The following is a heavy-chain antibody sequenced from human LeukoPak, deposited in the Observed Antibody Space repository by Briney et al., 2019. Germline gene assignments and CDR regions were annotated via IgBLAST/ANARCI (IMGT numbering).Heavy chain of an antibody. J-gene: IGHJ5*02. Sequence: PSGTLSLTCTVPGGSIRSGSYYWDWIRQPPGKGLEWIGCIYYSGSTYYNPSLKSRVTISVDTSKNQFSLKLSSVTAADTAVYYCARQGLRVSISWTWFDPWGQGTLVTVSS. D-gene: IGHD1-1*01. CDR1: GGSIRSGSYY. CDR2: IYYSGST. V-gene: IGHV4-39*01. CDR3: ARQGLRVSISWTWFDP.